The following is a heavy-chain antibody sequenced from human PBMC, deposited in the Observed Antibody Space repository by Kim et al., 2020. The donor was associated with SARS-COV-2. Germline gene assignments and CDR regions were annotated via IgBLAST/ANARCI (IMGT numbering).Heavy chain of an antibody. Sequence: YAVSAKGRFTISRDSSRNTVSLQMNSLTVEDTAVYYCSKGRSSGKVDWFDPWGQGTLVTVAS. CDR3: SKGRSSGKVDWFDP. J-gene: IGHJ5*02. V-gene: IGHV3-23*01. D-gene: IGHD5-12*01.